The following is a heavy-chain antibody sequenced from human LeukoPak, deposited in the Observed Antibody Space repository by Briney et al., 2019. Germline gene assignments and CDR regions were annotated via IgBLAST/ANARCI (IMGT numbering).Heavy chain of an antibody. D-gene: IGHD2-15*01. CDR3: ARLVGYCSGGSCERFDP. J-gene: IGHJ5*02. V-gene: IGHV1-18*04. Sequence: VSCXASXYTFTSYGISWVRQAPGQGLEWMGXXSAYNGNTNYAQKLQGRVTMTTDTSTSTAYMELRSLRSDDTAVYYCARLVGYCSGGSCERFDPWGQGTLVTVSS. CDR2: XSAYNGNT. CDR1: XYTFTSYG.